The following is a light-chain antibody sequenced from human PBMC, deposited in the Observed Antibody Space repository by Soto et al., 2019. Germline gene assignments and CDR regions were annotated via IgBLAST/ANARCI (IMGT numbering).Light chain of an antibody. CDR1: QSISIK. V-gene: IGKV3-15*01. Sequence: ELVMTPSPATLSVSPVDRATLSCRASQSISIKLAWYQQKPGQAPRLVIYDTSTRATGIPARFSGSGSATAFTLTISNLQSEDFAVYYGQQYNNWPPITFGQGTRLEIK. CDR2: DTS. CDR3: QQYNNWPPIT. J-gene: IGKJ5*01.